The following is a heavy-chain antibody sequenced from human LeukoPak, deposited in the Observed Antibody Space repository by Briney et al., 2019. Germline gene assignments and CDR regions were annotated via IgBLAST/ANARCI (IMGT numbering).Heavy chain of an antibody. V-gene: IGHV1-18*04. CDR1: GYTFTSYG. J-gene: IGHJ4*02. D-gene: IGHD2-15*01. CDR3: ARLGCSGGSCYSIFDY. CDR2: ISAYNGNT. Sequence: GASVKVSCKASGYTFTSYGISCVRQAPGQGLEWMGWISAYNGNTNYAQKLQGRVTMTTDTSTSTAYMELRSLRSDDTAVYYCARLGCSGGSCYSIFDYWGQGTLVTVSS.